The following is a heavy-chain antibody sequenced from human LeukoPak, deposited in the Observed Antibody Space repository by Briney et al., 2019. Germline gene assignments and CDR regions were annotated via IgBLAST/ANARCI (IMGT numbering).Heavy chain of an antibody. J-gene: IGHJ6*04. CDR2: ISNGDNTI. V-gene: IGHV3-48*03. CDR3: ARSDLSLI. Sequence: GGSLRLSCSASGFRFSSYDMNWVRQPPGKGLEWISYISNGDNTIYYADSVRGRFTISRDDAKNSLYLQMDSLRVEDTAVYYCARSDLSLIWRKGTTVTVSS. D-gene: IGHD3/OR15-3a*01. CDR1: GFRFSSYD.